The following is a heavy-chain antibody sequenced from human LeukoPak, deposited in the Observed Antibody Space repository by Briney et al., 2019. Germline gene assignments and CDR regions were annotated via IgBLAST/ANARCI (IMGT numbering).Heavy chain of an antibody. V-gene: IGHV3-30*03. D-gene: IGHD6-13*01. J-gene: IGHJ4*02. Sequence: GRSLRLSCAASGFTFSNYGMHWVRQAPGKGLEWVAVISYDGSSKYYADSVKGRFTISRDNSKNTLSLQMNSLRAEDTAVYYCATESSSWRFDYWGQGTLVTVSS. CDR1: GFTFSNYG. CDR3: ATESSSWRFDY. CDR2: ISYDGSSK.